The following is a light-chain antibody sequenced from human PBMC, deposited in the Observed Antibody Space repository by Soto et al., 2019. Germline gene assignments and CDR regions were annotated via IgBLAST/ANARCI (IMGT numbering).Light chain of an antibody. CDR1: QGISSY. Sequence: IQLTQSPSSLSASVGERVTITCRASQGISSYLAWYQQKPGKAPKLLIYAASTLQSGVPSRFSGSGSGTDFTLTISSLQPDDFATYYCQQFIDGWTFGQGTKVDIK. J-gene: IGKJ1*01. CDR2: AAS. V-gene: IGKV1-9*01. CDR3: QQFIDGWT.